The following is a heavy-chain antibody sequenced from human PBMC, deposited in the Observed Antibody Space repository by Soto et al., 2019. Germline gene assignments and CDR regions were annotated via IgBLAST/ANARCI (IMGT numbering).Heavy chain of an antibody. CDR2: IWYDGSNK. D-gene: IGHD2-2*01. Sequence: PGGSLRLSCAASGLTFSSYGMHWVRQAPGKGLEWVAVIWYDGSNKYYADSVKGRFTISRDNSKNTLYLQMNSLRAEDTAVYYCARDISVVPAAMNTFDPWGQGTLVTVSS. CDR1: GLTFSSYG. CDR3: ARDISVVPAAMNTFDP. J-gene: IGHJ5*02. V-gene: IGHV3-33*01.